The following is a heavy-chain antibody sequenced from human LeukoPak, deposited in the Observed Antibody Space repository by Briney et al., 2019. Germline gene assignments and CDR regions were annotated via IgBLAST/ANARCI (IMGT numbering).Heavy chain of an antibody. V-gene: IGHV4-59*08. CDR1: GGSISSYY. J-gene: IGHJ3*02. Sequence: SETLYLTCTVSGGSISSYYWSWIRQPPGKGLEWIGYIYYSGSTNYNPSLKSRVTISVDTSKNQFSLKLSSVTAADTAVYYCARHDIAVVISSGAFDIWGQGTMVTVSS. CDR3: ARHDIAVVISSGAFDI. CDR2: IYYSGST. D-gene: IGHD3-22*01.